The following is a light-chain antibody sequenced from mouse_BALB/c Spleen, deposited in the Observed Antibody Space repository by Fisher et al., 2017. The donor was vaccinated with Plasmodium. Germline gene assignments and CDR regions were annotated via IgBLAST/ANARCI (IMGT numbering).Light chain of an antibody. CDR1: QSLVHSYGSTH. V-gene: IGKV1-110*01. J-gene: IGKJ1*01. Sequence: DIVLTQTPLSLPVSLGDQASISCRSSQSLVHSYGSTHLHWYLQKPGQSPKLLIYKVSNRFSGVPDRFSGSRSVTDFTLRISRVEAEDLVIYFCSQSTHVPWTFGGGTRLGIK. CDR2: KVS. CDR3: SQSTHVPWT.